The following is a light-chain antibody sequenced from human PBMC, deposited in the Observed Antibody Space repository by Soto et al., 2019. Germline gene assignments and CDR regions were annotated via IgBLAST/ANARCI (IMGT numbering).Light chain of an antibody. V-gene: IGKV1-5*01. Sequence: DIQMTQSPSTLSSSVGDRVTITCRASQSLSGRLAWYQQRPGQAPKLLIYEVSTLASGVPSRFSGTGTGSGKEFTISISDLQTDDFENYYCQHYHYYSTFGPGTKVEVK. J-gene: IGKJ1*01. CDR3: QHYHYYST. CDR2: EVS. CDR1: QSLSGR.